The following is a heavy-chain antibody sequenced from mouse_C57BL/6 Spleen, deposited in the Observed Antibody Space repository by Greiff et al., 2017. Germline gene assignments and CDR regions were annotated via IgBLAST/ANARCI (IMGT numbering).Heavy chain of an antibody. V-gene: IGHV1-52*01. CDR3: ARGTVVEGFAY. J-gene: IGHJ3*01. Sequence: QVQLKQPGAELVRPGSSVKLSCKASGYTFTSYWMHWVKQRPIQGLEWIGNIDPSDSETHYNQKFKDKATLTVDKSSSTAYMQLSSLTSEDSAVYYCARGTVVEGFAYWGQGTLVTVSA. CDR1: GYTFTSYW. CDR2: IDPSDSET. D-gene: IGHD1-1*01.